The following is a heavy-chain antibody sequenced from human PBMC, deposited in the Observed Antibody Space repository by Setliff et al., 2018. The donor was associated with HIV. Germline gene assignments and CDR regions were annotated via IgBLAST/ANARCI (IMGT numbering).Heavy chain of an antibody. J-gene: IGHJ4*02. CDR2: ISYSGST. CDR1: GGSVITSHYY. Sequence: SETLSLTCTVSGGSVITSHYYWAWIRQPPGKGLEWIGSISYSGSTYYNPSLKSRITISVDTSKNQFSLKLKSMTAADTAVYYCARGRLMGSSVLFFDFWGQGILVTVSS. CDR3: ARGRLMGSSVLFFDF. D-gene: IGHD1-26*01. V-gene: IGHV4-39*01.